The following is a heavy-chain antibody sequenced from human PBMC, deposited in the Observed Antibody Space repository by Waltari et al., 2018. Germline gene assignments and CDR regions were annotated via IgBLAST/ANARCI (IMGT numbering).Heavy chain of an antibody. Sequence: QVQLQESGPGLVKPSETLSLTCTVSGGSISSYYWSWIRQPQGKGLEWIGYIYYSGSTNYNPSLKSRVTISVDTSKNQFSLKLSSVTAADTAVYYCARVRGYSSSWYSPYYMDVWDKGTTVTVSS. CDR1: GGSISSYY. D-gene: IGHD6-13*01. J-gene: IGHJ6*03. V-gene: IGHV4-59*01. CDR3: ARVRGYSSSWYSPYYMDV. CDR2: IYYSGST.